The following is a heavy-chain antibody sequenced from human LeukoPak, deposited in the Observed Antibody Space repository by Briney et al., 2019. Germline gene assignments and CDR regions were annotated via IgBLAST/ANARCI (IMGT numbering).Heavy chain of an antibody. D-gene: IGHD6-19*01. CDR3: ARDLAVAGHRPFDY. V-gene: IGHV3-21*01. CDR1: GFTFSSYS. J-gene: IGHJ4*02. Sequence: PGGSLRLSCAASGFTFSSYSMNLVRQAPGKRLEWVSSISSSSSYIYYADSVKGRFTISRDNAKNSLYLQMNSLRAEDTAVYYCARDLAVAGHRPFDYWGQGTLVTVYS. CDR2: ISSSSSYI.